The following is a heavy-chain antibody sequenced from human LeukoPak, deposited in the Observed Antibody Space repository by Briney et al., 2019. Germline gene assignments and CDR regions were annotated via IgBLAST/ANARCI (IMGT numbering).Heavy chain of an antibody. CDR3: AKVGLYYYDSSGYYFDY. CDR2: ISYDGINK. Sequence: PGRCLSLSCAASGFTFSSYGMHWVRRAPGKGLEWVAVISYDGINKYYADSVKGRFTISRDNSKNTLYLQMNSLRAEDTAVYYCAKVGLYYYDSSGYYFDYWGQGTLVTVSS. CDR1: GFTFSSYG. J-gene: IGHJ4*02. D-gene: IGHD3-22*01. V-gene: IGHV3-30*18.